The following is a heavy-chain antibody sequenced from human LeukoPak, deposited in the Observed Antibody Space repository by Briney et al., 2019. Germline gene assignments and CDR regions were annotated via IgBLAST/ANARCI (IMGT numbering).Heavy chain of an antibody. D-gene: IGHD3-10*01. Sequence: PGGSLSLSCAASGFTFSSYGMHWVRQAPAKGLAWVAVIWYDGSNKYYADSVKGRFTISRDNSRNTLYLQMNSLRAEDTAVYYCAKERGGFGELLGPFDYWGQGTLVTVSS. CDR3: AKERGGFGELLGPFDY. CDR1: GFTFSSYG. J-gene: IGHJ4*02. CDR2: IWYDGSNK. V-gene: IGHV3-33*06.